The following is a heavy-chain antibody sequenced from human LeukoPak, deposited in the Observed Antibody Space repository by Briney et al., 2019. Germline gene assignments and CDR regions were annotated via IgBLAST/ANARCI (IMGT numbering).Heavy chain of an antibody. D-gene: IGHD5-12*01. CDR2: IYTSGST. CDR1: GGSISSYY. CDR3: ARSQRALDIVATNGMDV. J-gene: IGHJ6*02. Sequence: PPETLSLTCTVSGGSISSYYWSWIRQPAGKGLEWIGRIYTSGSTNYNPSLKSRVTMSVDTSKNQFSLKLSSVTAADTAVYYCARSQRALDIVATNGMDVWGQGTTVTVSS. V-gene: IGHV4-4*07.